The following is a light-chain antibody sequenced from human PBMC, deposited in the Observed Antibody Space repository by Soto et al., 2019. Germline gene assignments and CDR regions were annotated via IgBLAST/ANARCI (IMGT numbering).Light chain of an antibody. CDR2: GAS. CDR1: QSVSSN. CDR3: QQYNNWPPLT. J-gene: IGKJ4*01. Sequence: EILMTQSPATLSVSPGERATLSCRASQSVSSNLAWYQQKVGQAPRLLIYGASIRATGIPARFSGSGSGTEFTLTISSLQSEDVAVDFCQQYNNWPPLTFGGGTKVEIK. V-gene: IGKV3D-15*01.